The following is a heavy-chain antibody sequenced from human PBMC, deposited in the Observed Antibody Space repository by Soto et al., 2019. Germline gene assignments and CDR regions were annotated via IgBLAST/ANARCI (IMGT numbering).Heavy chain of an antibody. CDR3: ARDEVVEGRDYYYYGMDV. Sequence: QVQLQESGPGLVKPSQTLSLTCTVSGGSISSGGYYCSWIRQHPGKGLEWIGYIYYSGSTYYNPSLNSRVTISVDTSKNQFSLKLSSVTAADTAVYYCARDEVVEGRDYYYYGMDVWGQGTTVTVSS. V-gene: IGHV4-31*03. CDR1: GGSISSGGYY. J-gene: IGHJ6*02. CDR2: IYYSGST. D-gene: IGHD2-21*01.